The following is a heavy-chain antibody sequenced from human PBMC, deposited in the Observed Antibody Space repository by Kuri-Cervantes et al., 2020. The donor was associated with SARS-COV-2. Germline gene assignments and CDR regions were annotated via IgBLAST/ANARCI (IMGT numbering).Heavy chain of an antibody. CDR2: IYWDDDK. D-gene: IGHD2-21*02. Sequence: SGPTLVKPTQTLTLTCTFSGFSLSTSGVGVGWIRQPPGKALEWLALIYWDDDKRYSPSLKSRLTITKDTSKNQVVLTMTNMDPVDTATYYCAHTVVTVWGAYYYYYGMDVWGQGTTVTVSS. CDR1: GFSLSTSGVG. CDR3: AHTVVTVWGAYYYYYGMDV. J-gene: IGHJ6*02. V-gene: IGHV2-5*02.